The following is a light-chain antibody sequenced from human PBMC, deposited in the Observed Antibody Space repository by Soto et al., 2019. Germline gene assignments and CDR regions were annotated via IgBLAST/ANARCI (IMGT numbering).Light chain of an antibody. CDR2: DVS. CDR3: SSYTSSSTPYV. Sequence: AVVTQPASVSGSPGQSITISCTGTSSDVGGYNYVSWYQQHPGKAPKLMIYDVSNRPSGVSNRFSGSKSGNTASLTISGLQAEDEADYYCSSYTSSSTPYVFGTGTKVTVL. V-gene: IGLV2-14*01. CDR1: SSDVGGYNY. J-gene: IGLJ1*01.